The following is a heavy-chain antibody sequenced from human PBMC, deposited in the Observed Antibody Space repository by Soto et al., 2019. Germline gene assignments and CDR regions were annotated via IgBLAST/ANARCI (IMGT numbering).Heavy chain of an antibody. V-gene: IGHV1-18*01. CDR2: ISAYNGNT. J-gene: IGHJ6*02. D-gene: IGHD2-15*01. CDR3: ARALAAPYYYGMDV. CDR1: GYTFTSYG. Sequence: GASVKVSCKASGYTFTSYGISWVRQAPGQGLEWMGWISAYNGNTNYAQKLQGRVTMTTDTSTSTAYMELRSLRSDDTAVYYCARALAAPYYYGMDVWGQGTTVTVSS.